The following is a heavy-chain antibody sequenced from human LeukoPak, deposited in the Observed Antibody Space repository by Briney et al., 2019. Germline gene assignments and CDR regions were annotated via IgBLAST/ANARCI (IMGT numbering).Heavy chain of an antibody. Sequence: KPSETLSLTCTVSGGSISSGSYYWSWIRQPAGKGLEWIGRIYTSVSTNYNPSLKSRVTVSVDTSKNHFSLKLTSVTAADTAVYYCARRSLYSSGWYENYYDYYYMDVWGKGTTVTISS. CDR3: ARRSLYSSGWYENYYDYYYMDV. V-gene: IGHV4-61*02. J-gene: IGHJ6*03. CDR2: IYTSVST. D-gene: IGHD6-19*01. CDR1: GGSISSGSYY.